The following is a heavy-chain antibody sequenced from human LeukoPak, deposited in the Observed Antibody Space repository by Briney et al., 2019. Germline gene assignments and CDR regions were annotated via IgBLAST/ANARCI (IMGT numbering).Heavy chain of an antibody. D-gene: IGHD6-19*01. CDR2: IYYSGST. J-gene: IGHJ4*02. Sequence: SETLSLTCTVSGGSISSYYWSWIRQPPGKGLEWIGYIYYSGSTNYNPSLKSRVTISVDTSKNQFSLKLSSVTAADTAVYYCARGGSGWPFGYWGQGTLVTVSS. CDR3: ARGGSGWPFGY. V-gene: IGHV4-59*12. CDR1: GGSISSYY.